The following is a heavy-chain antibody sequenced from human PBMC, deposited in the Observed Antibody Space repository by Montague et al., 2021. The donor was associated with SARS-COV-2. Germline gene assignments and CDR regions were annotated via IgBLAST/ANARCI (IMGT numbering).Heavy chain of an antibody. CDR2: INHRGST. V-gene: IGHV4-34*01. CDR3: ARGRQHINMVVVVVTGGEYYGDF. Sequence: SETLSLTCAVYGGSFSDYSWTWIRQPPGKGLEWIGEINHRGSTNYTPSLKSRVTISVDTSKNQFSLKMTSVTAADTAVYYCARGRQHINMVVVVVTGGEYYGDFWGQGTLVAVSS. CDR1: GGSFSDYS. J-gene: IGHJ4*02. D-gene: IGHD3-22*01.